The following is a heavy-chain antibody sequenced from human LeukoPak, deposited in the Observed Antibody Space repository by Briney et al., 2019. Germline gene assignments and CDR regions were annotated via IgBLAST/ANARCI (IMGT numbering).Heavy chain of an antibody. Sequence: PSETLSLTPTVSGGSFSNYWAWIRQPPGKGLEWIGYIYYSGSTTYNPSLKSRVTISVDTSKTQFSLKLSSVTAADTAVYYCAIGDYGSKSDFWGKGTLVTVSS. CDR2: IYYSGST. CDR3: AIGDYGSKSDF. CDR1: GGSFSNY. D-gene: IGHD4-23*01. J-gene: IGHJ4*02. V-gene: IGHV4-59*08.